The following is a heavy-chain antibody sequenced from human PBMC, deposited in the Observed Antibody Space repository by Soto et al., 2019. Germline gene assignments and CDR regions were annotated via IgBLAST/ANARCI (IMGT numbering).Heavy chain of an antibody. V-gene: IGHV1-46*01. Sequence: QVQLVQSGAEVKMPGASVKVSCRTSGFTLGTYYIHWVRQAPGQGPEWLGIINPGGGDTAYAQKFQGRITVTRDMATSTVYMALSGLRSEDTAVYYCARGGSSAWHFDSWGQGTLVTVSS. CDR2: INPGGGDT. D-gene: IGHD6-19*01. J-gene: IGHJ4*02. CDR3: ARGGSSAWHFDS. CDR1: GFTLGTYY.